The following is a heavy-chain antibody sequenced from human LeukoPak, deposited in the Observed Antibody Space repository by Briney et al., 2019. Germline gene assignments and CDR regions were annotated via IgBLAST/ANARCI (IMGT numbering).Heavy chain of an antibody. Sequence: GSLRLSCAASGFTFSSYSMNWVRQAPGKGLEWVSYISSSSSTIYYADSVKGRFTFSRDNAKNSLYLQMNSLRAEDTAVYYCARGSGYSYGPWGQGTLVTVSS. V-gene: IGHV3-48*04. D-gene: IGHD5-18*01. CDR1: GFTFSSYS. J-gene: IGHJ5*02. CDR3: ARGSGYSYGP. CDR2: ISSSSSTI.